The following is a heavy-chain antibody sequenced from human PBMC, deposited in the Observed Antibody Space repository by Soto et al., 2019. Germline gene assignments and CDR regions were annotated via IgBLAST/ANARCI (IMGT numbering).Heavy chain of an antibody. Sequence: PGRSLRLSCAASGFTFSSFGMSWVRQAPGRGLEWVSAIGGGGGSTYYADSVKGRFTISRDNSKNTLYLQMNSLRAEDTAVYYCAKSLYFGDYVKNFDYWGQGTLVTVSS. J-gene: IGHJ4*02. CDR2: IGGGGGST. CDR3: AKSLYFGDYVKNFDY. CDR1: GFTFSSFG. V-gene: IGHV3-23*01. D-gene: IGHD4-17*01.